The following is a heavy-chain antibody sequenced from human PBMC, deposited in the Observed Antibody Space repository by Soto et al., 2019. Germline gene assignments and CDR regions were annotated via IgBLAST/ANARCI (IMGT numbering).Heavy chain of an antibody. CDR1: GFTFSSYG. J-gene: IGHJ6*03. CDR2: ISYDGSNK. V-gene: IGHV3-30*18. CDR3: AKDFRVTMVRGAKLSMDV. Sequence: PGGSLRLSCAASGFTFSSYGMHWVRQAPGKGLEWVAVISYDGSNKYYADSVKGRFTISRDNSKNTLYLQMNSLRAEDTAVYYCAKDFRVTMVRGAKLSMDVWGKGTTVTVSS. D-gene: IGHD3-10*01.